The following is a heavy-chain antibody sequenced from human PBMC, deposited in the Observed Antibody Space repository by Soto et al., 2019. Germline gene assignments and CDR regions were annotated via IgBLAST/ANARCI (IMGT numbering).Heavy chain of an antibody. J-gene: IGHJ6*02. D-gene: IGHD3-22*01. CDR3: ARRGPDYYDSSGYYHYYGMDV. V-gene: IGHV5-51*01. CDR2: IYPGDSDT. Sequence: GESLKISCKGSGYSFTSYWIGWVRQMPGKGLKRMRIIYPGDSDTRYSPSFQGQVTISADKSISTAYLQWSSLKASDTAMYYCARRGPDYYDSSGYYHYYGMDVWGQGTTVTVSS. CDR1: GYSFTSYW.